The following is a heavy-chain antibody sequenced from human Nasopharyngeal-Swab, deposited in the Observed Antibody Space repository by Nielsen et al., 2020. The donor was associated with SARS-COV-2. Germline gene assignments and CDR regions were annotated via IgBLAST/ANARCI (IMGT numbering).Heavy chain of an antibody. CDR2: VDWDNYK. J-gene: IGHJ6*03. CDR3: GRTLRGAPRRGANYYYMDF. V-gene: IGHV2-70*11. Sequence: WIRQRPGKALEWLARVDWDNYKYYNTFLKSRLTISKDTSKNQVVLTASDMGPVDTATYFCGRTLRGAPRRGANYYYMDFWGKGTTVTVSS. D-gene: IGHD1-26*01.